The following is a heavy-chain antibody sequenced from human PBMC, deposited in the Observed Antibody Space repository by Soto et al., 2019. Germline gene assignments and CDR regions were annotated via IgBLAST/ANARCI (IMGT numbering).Heavy chain of an antibody. CDR1: GYTFATFG. D-gene: IGHD3-22*01. J-gene: IGHJ4*02. V-gene: IGHV1-18*03. Sequence: ASVKVSCKASGYTFATFGISWVRQAPGQGLEWMGWSNSHNDNQNYAQQFQGRVTLTTDTSTNTVYMELRSLTSDDMAVYYCAREYCDSSGCYGPAYWGQGTLVTVSS. CDR3: AREYCDSSGCYGPAY. CDR2: SNSHNDNQ.